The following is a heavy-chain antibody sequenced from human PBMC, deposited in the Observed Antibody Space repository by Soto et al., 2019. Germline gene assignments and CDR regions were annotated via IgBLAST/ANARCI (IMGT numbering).Heavy chain of an antibody. V-gene: IGHV1-8*01. D-gene: IGHD3-10*01. J-gene: IGHJ3*02. Sequence: QVQLVQSGAEVKKPGASVKVSCKASGYTFTSYDINWVRQATGQGLEWMGWMNPNSGNTGYAQKFQGRVTMTRNTSIXTAXXELXXLRSEDTAVYYCARGINYYASGDDAFDIWGQGTMVTVSS. CDR2: MNPNSGNT. CDR1: GYTFTSYD. CDR3: ARGINYYASGDDAFDI.